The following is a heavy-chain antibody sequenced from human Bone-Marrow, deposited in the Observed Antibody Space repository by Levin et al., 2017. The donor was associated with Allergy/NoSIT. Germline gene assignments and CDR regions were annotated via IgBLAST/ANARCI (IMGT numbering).Heavy chain of an antibody. V-gene: IGHV3-23*01. D-gene: IGHD1-14*01. CDR1: GFTFRTYA. CDR2: VSGSGSTT. J-gene: IGHJ4*02. Sequence: SGGSLRLSCAVAGFTFRTYAMTWVRQAPGRGLEWVSAVSGSGSTTNYADSVRGRFTISRDNSRDTLYLHMNSLRAEDTAVYYCAKGGFTTYFDYWGQGILVTVSS. CDR3: AKGGFTTYFDY.